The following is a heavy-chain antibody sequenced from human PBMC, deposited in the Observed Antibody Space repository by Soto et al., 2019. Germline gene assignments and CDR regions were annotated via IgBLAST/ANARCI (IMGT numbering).Heavy chain of an antibody. V-gene: IGHV2-5*02. Sequence: QITLKESGPTLVKPTQTLTLTCTFSGFSLSTSGVGVGWIRQPPGKALEWLALIYWDDDKRYSPSLKSRLTITKDTSKNQVVLTMTHMDPVDTATYYCAHSSTYYDFWSGTAADYWGQGTLVTVSS. CDR3: AHSSTYYDFWSGTAADY. CDR2: IYWDDDK. D-gene: IGHD3-3*01. J-gene: IGHJ4*02. CDR1: GFSLSTSGVG.